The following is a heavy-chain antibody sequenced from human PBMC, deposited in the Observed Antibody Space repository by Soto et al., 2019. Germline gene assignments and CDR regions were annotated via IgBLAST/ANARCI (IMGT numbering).Heavy chain of an antibody. V-gene: IGHV3-33*01. CDR3: ARDFDTDSRTDFDY. CDR1: GFTFSSYG. Sequence: QPGGSLRLSCAASGFTFSSYGMHWVRQAPGKGLEWVAVIWYDGSNKYYADSVKGRFTISRDNSKNTLYLQMNSLRAEDTAVHYCARDFDTDSRTDFDYWGQGTLVTVSS. J-gene: IGHJ4*02. CDR2: IWYDGSNK. D-gene: IGHD2-21*02.